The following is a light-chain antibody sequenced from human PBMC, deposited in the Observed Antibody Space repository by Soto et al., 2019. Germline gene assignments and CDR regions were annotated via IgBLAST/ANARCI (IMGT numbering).Light chain of an antibody. Sequence: IQMTQSPSFVSASVGDSVTITCRASQDVSSWLAWYQQKPGKAPKLLIYAASNLQSGVPSRFSGSGSGIDFTLTIGSLQPEDFATYYCQQATTFPITFGQGTRLETK. V-gene: IGKV1-12*01. CDR2: AAS. CDR3: QQATTFPIT. J-gene: IGKJ5*01. CDR1: QDVSSW.